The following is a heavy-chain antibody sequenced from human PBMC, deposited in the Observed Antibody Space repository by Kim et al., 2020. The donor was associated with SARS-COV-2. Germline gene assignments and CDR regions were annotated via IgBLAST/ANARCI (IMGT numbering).Heavy chain of an antibody. J-gene: IGHJ4*02. V-gene: IGHV3-30*04. D-gene: IGHD3-10*01. CDR3: ARGFYGSGSYLDY. Sequence: GGSLRLSCAASGFTFSSYAMHWVRQAPGKGLEWVAVISYDGSNKYYADSVKGRFTISRDNSKNTLYLQMNSLRAEDTAVYYCARGFYGSGSYLDYWGQGT. CDR1: GFTFSSYA. CDR2: ISYDGSNK.